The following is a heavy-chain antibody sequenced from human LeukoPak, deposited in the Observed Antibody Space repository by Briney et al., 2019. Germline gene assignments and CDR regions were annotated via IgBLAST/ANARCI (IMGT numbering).Heavy chain of an antibody. D-gene: IGHD6-13*01. CDR3: ARGNIAAAGIHY. Sequence: QPGGSLRLSCAASGFTFSNYLMPWVRQAPGKGLVWVSRINGDGSSSTYVDSVMGRFTISRDNAKNTLYLQMNTVRAEDTAVYYCARGNIAAAGIHYWGQGTLVIVSS. CDR2: INGDGSSS. V-gene: IGHV3-74*01. J-gene: IGHJ4*02. CDR1: GFTFSNYL.